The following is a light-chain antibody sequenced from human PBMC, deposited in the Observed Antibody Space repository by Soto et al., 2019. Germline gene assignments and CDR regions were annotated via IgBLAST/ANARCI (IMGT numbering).Light chain of an antibody. V-gene: IGKV3-15*01. CDR2: GAS. CDR1: RSVSSS. CDR3: QQYNNCPHWT. Sequence: EIVLTQSPGTLSLSPGGRATLSFRASRSVSSSFLAWYQQKPGQAPRLLIYGASTRATGIPARFSGSGSGTEFTLTISSLQSEDFAVYYCQQYNNCPHWTFGQGTKVDIK. J-gene: IGKJ1*01.